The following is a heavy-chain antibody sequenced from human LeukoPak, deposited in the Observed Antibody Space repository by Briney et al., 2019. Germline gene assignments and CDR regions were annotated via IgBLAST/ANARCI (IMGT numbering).Heavy chain of an antibody. Sequence: SETLSLTCTVSGGPISSYYWSWIRQPPGKGLEWIGYIYYSGSTNYNPSLKSRVTISVDTSKNQFSLKLSSVTAADTAVYYCARYLWFGESGPWGQGTLVTVSS. CDR2: IYYSGST. V-gene: IGHV4-59*01. CDR3: ARYLWFGESGP. CDR1: GGPISSYY. J-gene: IGHJ5*02. D-gene: IGHD3-10*01.